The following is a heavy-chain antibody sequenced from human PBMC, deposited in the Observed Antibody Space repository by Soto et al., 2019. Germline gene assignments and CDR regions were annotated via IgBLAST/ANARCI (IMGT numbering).Heavy chain of an antibody. J-gene: IGHJ5*02. CDR3: SKNGTTWFAA. CDR2: ISVYSGYA. CDR1: GYSFYNSG. D-gene: IGHD1-1*01. Sequence: ASVKVSCKTSGYSFYNSGISWVRQAPGQGLEWMGWISVYSGYAHYAQKFQGRVIMTADTFTSTSYMELRGLRSDDTAMYCCSKNGTTWFAAWGQGTLVTVSS. V-gene: IGHV1-18*01.